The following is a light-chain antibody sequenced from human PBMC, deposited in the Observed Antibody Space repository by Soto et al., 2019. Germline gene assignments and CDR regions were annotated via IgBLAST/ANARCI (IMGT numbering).Light chain of an antibody. V-gene: IGKV1-39*01. Sequence: DIQMTQSPSSLSASLGDRVTITCRASQSISSYLNWYQQKPGKAPKLLIYAASSLQSGVPSRFSGSGYGTDFNLTISSLQPEDFATYYCQQSYSTLRTFGQGTKVDIK. CDR1: QSISSY. CDR2: AAS. J-gene: IGKJ1*01. CDR3: QQSYSTLRT.